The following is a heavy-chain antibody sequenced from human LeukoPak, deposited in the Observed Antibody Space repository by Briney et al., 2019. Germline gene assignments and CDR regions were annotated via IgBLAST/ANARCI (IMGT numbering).Heavy chain of an antibody. D-gene: IGHD5-12*01. CDR1: GFTFSYYN. J-gene: IGHJ4*02. CDR3: ARVRVATIFDY. Sequence: PGGSLRLSCAASGFTFSYYNMNWVRQAPGKGLEWVSYISSSAGTIYYADSVKGRFTISRDNAKNSLYLQMNSLRAEDTAVYYCARVRVATIFDYWGQGTLVTVSS. CDR2: ISSSAGTI. V-gene: IGHV3-48*04.